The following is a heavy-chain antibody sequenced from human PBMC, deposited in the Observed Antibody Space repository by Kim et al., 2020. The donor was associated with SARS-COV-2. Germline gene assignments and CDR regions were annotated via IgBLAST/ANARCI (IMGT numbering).Heavy chain of an antibody. V-gene: IGHV5-51*01. CDR3: ARPRSTCSSTSCSNWFDP. Sequence: GESLQISCKGSGYSFTSYWIGWVRQMPGKGLEWMGIIYPGDSDTRYSPSFQGQVTISADKSISTAYLQWSSLKASDTAMYYCARPRSTCSSTSCSNWFDPWGQGTLVTVSS. CDR2: IYPGDSDT. J-gene: IGHJ5*02. CDR1: GYSFTSYW. D-gene: IGHD2-2*01.